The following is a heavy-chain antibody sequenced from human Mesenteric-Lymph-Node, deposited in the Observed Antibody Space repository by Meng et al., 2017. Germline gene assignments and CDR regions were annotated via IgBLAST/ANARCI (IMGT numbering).Heavy chain of an antibody. J-gene: IGHJ4*01. Sequence: QVQLQESGPGLVKPSQTLALTCTGSGGSISSGGHSWSWIRRHPGKGLEWIAYIYYSGSTYYNPSLKSRVILSVDTSKNQFSLKLSSVTAADTAVYYCARVDSSGYFLDYWGQGTLVTVSS. CDR2: IYYSGST. CDR1: GGSISSGGHS. CDR3: ARVDSSGYFLDY. D-gene: IGHD3-22*01. V-gene: IGHV4-31*03.